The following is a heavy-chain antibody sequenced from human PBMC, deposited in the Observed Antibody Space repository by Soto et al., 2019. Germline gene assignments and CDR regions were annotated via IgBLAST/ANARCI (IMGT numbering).Heavy chain of an antibody. V-gene: IGHV3-73*01. CDR2: IRSKAKSYAT. CDR1: GFTFSGSA. CDR3: TRLGIAAAGSDY. Sequence: GGSLRLSCAASGFTFSGSAMHWVRQASGKGLEWVGRIRSKAKSYATVYAASVKGRFTISRDDSKNTAYLQMNSLKTEDTAVYYCTRLGIAAAGSDYWGQGTLVTVSS. D-gene: IGHD6-13*01. J-gene: IGHJ4*02.